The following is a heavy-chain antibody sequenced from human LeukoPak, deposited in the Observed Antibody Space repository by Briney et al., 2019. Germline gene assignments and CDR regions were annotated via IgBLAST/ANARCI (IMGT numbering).Heavy chain of an antibody. D-gene: IGHD2-2*01. Sequence: PGGSLRLSCAASGSTFDDYGMSWVRQAPGKGLEWVSGINWNGGSTGYADSVKGRFTISRDNAKNSLYLQMNSLRAEDTALYYCARSGDCSSTSLCGAFDIWGQGTMVTVSS. CDR3: ARSGDCSSTSLCGAFDI. J-gene: IGHJ3*02. CDR2: INWNGGST. CDR1: GSTFDDYG. V-gene: IGHV3-20*04.